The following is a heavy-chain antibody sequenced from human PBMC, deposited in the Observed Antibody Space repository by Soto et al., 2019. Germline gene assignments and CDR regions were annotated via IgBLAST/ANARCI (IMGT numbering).Heavy chain of an antibody. CDR1: GFTFSSYA. J-gene: IGHJ4*02. CDR3: ASMVRGVDY. V-gene: IGHV3-64*01. CDR2: ISSNGGST. D-gene: IGHD3-10*01. Sequence: EVQLVESGGGLVQPGGSLRLSCAASGFTFSSYAMHWVRQAPGKGLEYVSAISSNGGSTYYANSVKGRFTISRDNSKNTRYLQMGSLRAEDMAVYYCASMVRGVDYWGQGTLVTVSS.